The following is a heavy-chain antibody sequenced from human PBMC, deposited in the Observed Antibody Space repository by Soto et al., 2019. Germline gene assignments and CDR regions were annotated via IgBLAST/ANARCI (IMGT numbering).Heavy chain of an antibody. CDR1: GFSFVNYA. D-gene: IGHD6-19*01. V-gene: IGHV3-23*01. J-gene: IGHJ4*02. CDR3: AKATTNGGWFNPFNS. CDR2: LSGSGTST. Sequence: GGSLRLSCAASGFSFVNYAMNWVRQAPGKGLEWVSGLSGSGTSTYYADSVKGRFTISRDNSRDTLFLQMNSLTADDTAVYYCAKATTNGGWFNPFNSWGQGALVTVSS.